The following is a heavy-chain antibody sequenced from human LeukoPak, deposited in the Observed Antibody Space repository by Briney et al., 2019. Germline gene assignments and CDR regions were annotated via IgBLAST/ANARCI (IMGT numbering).Heavy chain of an antibody. D-gene: IGHD1-26*01. Sequence: GGSLRLSCAASGFIFSSYWMSWVRQAPGKGLEWVANIKQDGSEKYYVDSVQGRFTISRDSSKNTLYLQMNSLRAEDTAVYYCARDHSTSGSYYYYYGMDVWGQGTTVTVSS. V-gene: IGHV3-7*03. CDR2: IKQDGSEK. J-gene: IGHJ6*02. CDR1: GFIFSSYW. CDR3: ARDHSTSGSYYYYYGMDV.